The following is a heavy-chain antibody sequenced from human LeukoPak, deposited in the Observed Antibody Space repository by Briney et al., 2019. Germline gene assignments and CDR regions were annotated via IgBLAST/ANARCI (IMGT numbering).Heavy chain of an antibody. CDR2: IIPILGIA. V-gene: IGHV1-69*04. CDR1: GGTFSSYA. J-gene: IGHJ3*02. CDR3: ARGVGANAFDI. D-gene: IGHD1-26*01. Sequence: SVKASCKASGGTFSSYAISWVRQAPGQGLEWMGRIIPILGIANYAQKFQGRVTITADKSTSTAYMELSSLRSEDTAVYYCARGVGANAFDIWGQGTMVTVSS.